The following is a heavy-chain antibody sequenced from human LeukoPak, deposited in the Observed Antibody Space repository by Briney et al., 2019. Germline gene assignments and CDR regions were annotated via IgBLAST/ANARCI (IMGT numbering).Heavy chain of an antibody. CDR1: GFSFSTFG. CDR2: ISKDESNK. V-gene: IGHV3-30*18. Sequence: GGSLRLSCAASGFSFSTFGMHWVGQTPGKGLEWVSHISKDESNKYYADSVKGRFTISRDTSKNTLFLQMNSLRVEDTAVYYCAKDNPVLEYWGQGTLVTVSS. J-gene: IGHJ4*02. CDR3: AKDNPVLEY.